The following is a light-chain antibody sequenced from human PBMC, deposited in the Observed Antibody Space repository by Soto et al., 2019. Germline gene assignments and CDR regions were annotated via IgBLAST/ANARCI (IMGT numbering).Light chain of an antibody. V-gene: IGKV3-20*01. Sequence: DIVLTQSPGPLSLSPGERATLSCKSSQTVIHNYLAWHQQKPGQTPRLIVYGASNRATGIPDRFSGSWSGTDCTLTISRLEPEDVAVYYCQQHGSSPITLGQGTRLEIK. CDR3: QQHGSSPIT. CDR1: QTVIHNY. J-gene: IGKJ5*01. CDR2: GAS.